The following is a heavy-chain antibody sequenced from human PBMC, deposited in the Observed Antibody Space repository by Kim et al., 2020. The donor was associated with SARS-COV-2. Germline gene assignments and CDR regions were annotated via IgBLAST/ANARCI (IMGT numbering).Heavy chain of an antibody. J-gene: IGHJ5*02. CDR2: INPNSGGT. D-gene: IGHD3-22*01. V-gene: IGHV1-2*06. CDR3: ARASDRQNWFDP. CDR1: GYTFTGYY. Sequence: ASVKVSCKASGYTFTGYYMHWVRQAPGQGLEWMGRINPNSGGTNYAQKFQGRVTMTRDTSISTAYMELSRLRSDDTAVYYCARASDRQNWFDPWGQGTLVTVSS.